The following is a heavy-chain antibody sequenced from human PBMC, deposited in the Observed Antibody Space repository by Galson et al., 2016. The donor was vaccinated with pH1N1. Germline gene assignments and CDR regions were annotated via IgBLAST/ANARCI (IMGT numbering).Heavy chain of an antibody. D-gene: IGHD5-18*01. V-gene: IGHV3-9*01. Sequence: SLRLSCAASGFTFDDYAMHWVRQAPGKGLEWVSGISWNSGSIGYADSVKGRFTISRDNAKNSLYLQINSLRAEDTALYYCAKADGYSYGPYDYWGQGTLVTVSS. CDR1: GFTFDDYA. J-gene: IGHJ4*02. CDR3: AKADGYSYGPYDY. CDR2: ISWNSGSI.